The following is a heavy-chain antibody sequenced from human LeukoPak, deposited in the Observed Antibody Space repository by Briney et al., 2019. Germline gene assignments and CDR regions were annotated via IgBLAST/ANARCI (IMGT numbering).Heavy chain of an antibody. J-gene: IGHJ5*02. D-gene: IGHD3-22*01. Sequence: GGSLRLSCAASGFTFSSYAMHWVRQAPGKGLEWVAVISYDGSNKYYADSVKGRFTISRDNSKNTLYLQMNSLRAEDTAVYYCARGHYYDSSGYFLSPWGQGTLVPSPQ. V-gene: IGHV3-30-3*01. CDR3: ARGHYYDSSGYFLSP. CDR2: ISYDGSNK. CDR1: GFTFSSYA.